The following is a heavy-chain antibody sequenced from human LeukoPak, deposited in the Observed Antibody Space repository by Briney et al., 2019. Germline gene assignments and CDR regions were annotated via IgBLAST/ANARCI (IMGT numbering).Heavy chain of an antibody. CDR2: IYYSGST. CDR3: ARDPGSIVGATRGWFDP. V-gene: IGHV4-59*01. CDR1: GGSISSYY. J-gene: IGHJ5*02. Sequence: SETLSLTCTVSGGSISSYYWSWIRQPPGQGLEWIGYIYYSGSTNYNPSLKSRVTISVDTSKSQFSLKLSSVTAADTAVYYCARDPGSIVGATRGWFDPWGQGTLVTVSS. D-gene: IGHD1-26*01.